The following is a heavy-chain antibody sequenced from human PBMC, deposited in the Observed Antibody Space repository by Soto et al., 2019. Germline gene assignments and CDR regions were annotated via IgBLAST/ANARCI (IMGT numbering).Heavy chain of an antibody. J-gene: IGHJ4*02. D-gene: IGHD5-12*01. V-gene: IGHV2-5*02. CDR1: VFSLGTSGVG. CDR2: IYWDDDN. Sequence: QITLKESSPPLVKPTQTLTLTCTFSVFSLGTSGVGVGWIRQPPGKALEWLALIYWDDDNRYSPSLKSRLTITKDTSKNQVVLTMTNMDPVDTATYYCAHRPNITVGYIFDSWGQETLVTVSS. CDR3: AHRPNITVGYIFDS.